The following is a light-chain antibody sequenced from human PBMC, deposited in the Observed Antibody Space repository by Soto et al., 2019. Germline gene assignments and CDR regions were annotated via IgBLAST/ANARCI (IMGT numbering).Light chain of an antibody. CDR2: GAS. CDR3: QQYATSPWT. V-gene: IGKV3-20*01. J-gene: IGKJ1*01. Sequence: EIVLTQSPGTLSLSAGERATLSCRASQTVSSTYLAWYQQKPGQAPRLLIYGASSRAPAIPDRFSGSGSGTDFTLTISRLEPEDFAVYYCQQYATSPWTFGQGTKVEIK. CDR1: QTVSSTY.